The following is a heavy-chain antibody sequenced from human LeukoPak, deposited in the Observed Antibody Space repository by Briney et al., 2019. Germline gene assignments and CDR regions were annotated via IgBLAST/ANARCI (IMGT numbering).Heavy chain of an antibody. CDR3: AKEHGGSSWYEDAFDI. Sequence: GGSLRLSCAASEFTFSTYSMNWVRQAPGKGLEWVSSISSGSTYIYYADSVKGRFTISRDNAKNSLYLQMNSLRAEDTAVYYCAKEHGGSSWYEDAFDIWGQGTMVTVSS. D-gene: IGHD6-13*01. V-gene: IGHV3-21*04. J-gene: IGHJ3*02. CDR1: EFTFSTYS. CDR2: ISSGSTYI.